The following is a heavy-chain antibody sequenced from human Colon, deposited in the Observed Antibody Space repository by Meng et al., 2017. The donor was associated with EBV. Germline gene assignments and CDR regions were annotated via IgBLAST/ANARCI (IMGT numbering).Heavy chain of an antibody. CDR2: IYYSGST. CDR3: ARVSSGWDYFDY. V-gene: IGHV4-31*03. J-gene: IGHJ4*02. Sequence: QVQRQDSGPGLVKPSQTLSLTCTVSGGSVSSGGYYWTWIRQHPGKGLEWFGHIYYSGSTFYNPSLKRRVIISIDTSKNQFSLNLRSVTAADTAVYYCARVSSGWDYFDYWGQGTLVTVSS. D-gene: IGHD6-19*01. CDR1: GGSVSSGGYY.